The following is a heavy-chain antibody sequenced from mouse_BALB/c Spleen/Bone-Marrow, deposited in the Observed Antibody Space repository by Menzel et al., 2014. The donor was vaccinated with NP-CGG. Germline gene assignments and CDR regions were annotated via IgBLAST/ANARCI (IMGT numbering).Heavy chain of an antibody. J-gene: IGHJ3*01. D-gene: IGHD3-2*01. CDR1: GYTFTEYT. Sequence: VQLKQSGPELVKPGASVKISCKTSGYTFTEYTMHWVKQSHGKSLEWIGGINPNNGVTSYNQKFKGKATLTVDKSSSTVYMGLRRLTSEDSAVYYCARRQLGPAWFAYWGQGTLVTVSA. CDR3: ARRQLGPAWFAY. V-gene: IGHV1-18*01. CDR2: INPNNGVT.